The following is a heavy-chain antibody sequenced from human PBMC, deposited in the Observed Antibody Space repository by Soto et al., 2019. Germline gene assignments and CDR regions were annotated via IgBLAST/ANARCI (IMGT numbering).Heavy chain of an antibody. J-gene: IGHJ1*01. CDR2: ISDSGGSS. Sequence: EVQLLQSGGGLVQPGGSLRLSCAASGFSFGNYVMNWVRQAPGKGLDGVSGISDSGGSSSSADSVKGRFTVSRDNSKNTLSLEMGSLTGDDTAVYYCTKGGDSWSGYAQHWGQGALVTVAS. CDR1: GFSFGNYV. D-gene: IGHD3-3*01. CDR3: TKGGDSWSGYAQH. V-gene: IGHV3-23*01.